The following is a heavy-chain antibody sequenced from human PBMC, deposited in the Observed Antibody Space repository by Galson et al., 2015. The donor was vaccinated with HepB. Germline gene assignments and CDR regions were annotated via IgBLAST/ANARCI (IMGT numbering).Heavy chain of an antibody. CDR1: GYTFTDNY. Sequence: CKASGYTFTDNYMHWVRQAPGQGLEWMGRINPKTGGTNYAQKFQGSVTVTRDTSISTAYMELNRLTSDDTAVYYCARGEYSSSSPFDYWGQGTLVTVSS. D-gene: IGHD6-6*01. V-gene: IGHV1-2*06. CDR3: ARGEYSSSSPFDY. CDR2: INPKTGGT. J-gene: IGHJ4*02.